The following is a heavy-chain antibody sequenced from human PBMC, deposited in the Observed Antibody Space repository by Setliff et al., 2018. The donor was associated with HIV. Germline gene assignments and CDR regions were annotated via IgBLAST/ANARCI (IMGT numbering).Heavy chain of an antibody. Sequence: PSETLSLTCTVSGYSISDGYYWGWVRQPPGKRLEWVASIHHSGRTYHNPSLQNRVTISVDTSQNQFSLKLRSATADTAVYYCASGLYYSHTDSFYFYDWGLGTLVTVPQ. CDR1: GYSISDGYY. V-gene: IGHV4-38-2*02. CDR2: IHHSGRT. J-gene: IGHJ4*02. D-gene: IGHD3-10*01. CDR3: ASGLYYSHTDSFYFYD.